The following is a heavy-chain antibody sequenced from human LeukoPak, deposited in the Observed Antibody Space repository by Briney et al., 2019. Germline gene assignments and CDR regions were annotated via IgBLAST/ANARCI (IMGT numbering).Heavy chain of an antibody. CDR3: ARAPFAETYAFDI. CDR2: IIPILGIA. Sequence: ASVKVSCKASGGTFSSYAISWVRQAPGQGLEWMGRIIPILGIANYAQKFQGRVTITADKSTSTVYMELSSLRSEDTAVYYCARAPFAETYAFDIWGQGTMVTVSS. CDR1: GGTFSSYA. V-gene: IGHV1-69*04. J-gene: IGHJ3*02.